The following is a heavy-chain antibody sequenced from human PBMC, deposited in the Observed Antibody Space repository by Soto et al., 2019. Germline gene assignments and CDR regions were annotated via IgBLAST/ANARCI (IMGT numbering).Heavy chain of an antibody. J-gene: IGHJ4*02. CDR1: GASICSRFW. CDR2: IYRTEST. V-gene: IGHV4-4*01. D-gene: IGHD3-10*01. Sequence: ETLSLTSPVSGASICSRFWGSEVRQPPVKGLEWIRQIYRTESTVYNPSRKSRVTISVAKSKNQFSLNLVSVTAAATAVYCCARYDFGTFDYWGRGILVTVSS. CDR3: ARYDFGTFDY.